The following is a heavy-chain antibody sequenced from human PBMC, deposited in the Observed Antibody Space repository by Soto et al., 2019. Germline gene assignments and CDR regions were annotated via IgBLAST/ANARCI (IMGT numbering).Heavy chain of an antibody. V-gene: IGHV4-34*01. CDR2: INHSGST. CDR1: GGSFSGYY. D-gene: IGHD3-10*01. J-gene: IGHJ6*02. CDR3: ARLSPTMVRGVIFYYYYGMDV. Sequence: PSETLSLTCAVYGGSFSGYYWSWIRQPPGTGLEWIGEINHSGSTNYNPSLKSRVTISVDTSKNQFSLKLSSVTAADTAVYYCARLSPTMVRGVIFYYYYGMDVWGQGTTVTVSS.